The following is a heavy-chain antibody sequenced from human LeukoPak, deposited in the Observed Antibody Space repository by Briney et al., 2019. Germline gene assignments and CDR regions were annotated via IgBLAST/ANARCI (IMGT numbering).Heavy chain of an antibody. CDR1: GGSFSGYY. D-gene: IGHD2-2*01. Sequence: SETLSLTCAVYGGSFSGYYWSWIRQPPGKGLEWIGEINHSGSTNYNPSLESRVTISVDTSKNQFSLKLSSVTAADTAVYYCARGGSCSSTSCYEDYYYYYMDVWGKGTTVTISS. J-gene: IGHJ6*03. CDR2: INHSGST. V-gene: IGHV4-34*01. CDR3: ARGGSCSSTSCYEDYYYYYMDV.